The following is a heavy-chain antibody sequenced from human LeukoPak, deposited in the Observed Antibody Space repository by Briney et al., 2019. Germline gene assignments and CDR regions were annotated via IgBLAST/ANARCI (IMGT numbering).Heavy chain of an antibody. J-gene: IGHJ4*02. D-gene: IGHD2-2*01. CDR2: ISGSGGSI. V-gene: IGHV3-23*01. CDR3: AKDQGYCSSTSCSSFDY. CDR1: GFTFSSCA. Sequence: PGGSLRLSCAASGFTFSSCAMSWVRQAPGKGLEWVSAISGSGGSIYYADSVKGRFTISRDNSKNTLYLQMNSLRAEDTAVYYCAKDQGYCSSTSCSSFDYWGQGTLVTVSS.